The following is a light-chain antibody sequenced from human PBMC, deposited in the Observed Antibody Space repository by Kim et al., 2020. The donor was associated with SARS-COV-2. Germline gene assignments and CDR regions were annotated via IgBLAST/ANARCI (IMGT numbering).Light chain of an antibody. Sequence: QPASISCRSSQILVYSDGNTSLNCFQQRPGQSPRRLIYRVSNRDSGVPDRFSGSGSGTDFTLKISRVEAEDVGVYYCMQGIHPITFGQGTRLEIK. CDR3: MQGIHPIT. J-gene: IGKJ5*01. CDR2: RVS. CDR1: QILVYSDGNTS. V-gene: IGKV2-30*01.